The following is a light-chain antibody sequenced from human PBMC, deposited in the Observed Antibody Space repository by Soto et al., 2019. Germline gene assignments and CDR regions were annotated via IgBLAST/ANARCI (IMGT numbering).Light chain of an antibody. CDR2: DAS. V-gene: IGKV1-5*01. CDR1: QSISTS. CDR3: QHYNSYSEA. Sequence: QMTQSPSTLSASVGDRVTITCRASQSISTSLAWYQQKPGKAPKFLIYDASSLESGVPSRFSGSGSGTEFTLTISSLQPDDFASYYCQHYNSYSEAFGQGTKVDIK. J-gene: IGKJ1*01.